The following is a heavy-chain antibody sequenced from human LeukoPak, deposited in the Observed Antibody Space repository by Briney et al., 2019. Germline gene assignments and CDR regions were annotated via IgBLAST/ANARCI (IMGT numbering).Heavy chain of an antibody. CDR3: AKVRSGWYLSLFDY. D-gene: IGHD6-19*01. J-gene: IGHJ4*02. CDR2: IIPILGIA. V-gene: IGHV1-69*04. Sequence: GASVKVSCKASGGTFSSYAISWVRQAPGQGLEWMRRIIPILGIANYAQKFQGRVTITADKSTSTAYMELSSLRSEDTAVYYCAKVRSGWYLSLFDYWGQGTLVTVSS. CDR1: GGTFSSYA.